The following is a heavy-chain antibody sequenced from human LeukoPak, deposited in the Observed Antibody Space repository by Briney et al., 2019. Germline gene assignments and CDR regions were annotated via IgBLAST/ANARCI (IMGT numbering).Heavy chain of an antibody. Sequence: ASVKVSCKASGFSFTGYYFHWVRQAPGQGLEWIGWINPNSGGTNYAQKFQGRVTVTRDTSTSTVYMELSSLRSEDTAVYYCARAPDSRSRPDYWGQGTLVTVSS. CDR1: GFSFTGYY. J-gene: IGHJ4*02. CDR2: INPNSGGT. V-gene: IGHV1-2*02. CDR3: ARAPDSRSRPDY. D-gene: IGHD3-22*01.